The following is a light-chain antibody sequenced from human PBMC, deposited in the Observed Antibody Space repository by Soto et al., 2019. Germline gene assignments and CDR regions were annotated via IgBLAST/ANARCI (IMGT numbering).Light chain of an antibody. CDR1: SSDVGGYNY. CDR3: SSYTSSNTLVV. CDR2: EVT. Sequence: QSALTQPASVSGSPRQSITISCIRTSSDVGGYNYVSWYQQHPGKAPKLMIYEVTNRPSGVSNRFSGSKSGNTASLTISGLQAEDEADYYCSSYTSSNTLVVFGGGTKLTVL. V-gene: IGLV2-14*01. J-gene: IGLJ2*01.